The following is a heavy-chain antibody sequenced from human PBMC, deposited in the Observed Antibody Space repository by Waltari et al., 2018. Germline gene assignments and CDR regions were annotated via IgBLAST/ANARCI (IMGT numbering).Heavy chain of an antibody. D-gene: IGHD1-1*01. Sequence: QVQLQESGPGLLKPSETLSLTCTVSGGSVTSASDYWSWIRRPPGKGLELIGYVSNSGDTNYKTSLWGRVIISIYTSRKQFSLKVSSVTAADTAMYYCARGSDAYKTAYWGQGTLVTVSS. J-gene: IGHJ4*02. CDR2: VSNSGDT. CDR3: ARGSDAYKTAY. V-gene: IGHV4-61*01. CDR1: GGSVTSASDY.